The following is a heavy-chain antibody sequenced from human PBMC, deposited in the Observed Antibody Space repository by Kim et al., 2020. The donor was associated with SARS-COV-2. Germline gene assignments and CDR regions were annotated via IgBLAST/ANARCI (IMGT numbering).Heavy chain of an antibody. V-gene: IGHV3-30*18. Sequence: GGSLRLSCAASGFTFSSYGMHWVRQAPGKGLEWVAVISYDGSNKYYADSVKGRFTISRDNSKNTLYLQMNSLRAEDTAVYYCAKDLQLYYGSGSYPYYWGQGTLVTVSS. CDR2: ISYDGSNK. J-gene: IGHJ4*02. CDR1: GFTFSSYG. CDR3: AKDLQLYYGSGSYPYY. D-gene: IGHD3-10*01.